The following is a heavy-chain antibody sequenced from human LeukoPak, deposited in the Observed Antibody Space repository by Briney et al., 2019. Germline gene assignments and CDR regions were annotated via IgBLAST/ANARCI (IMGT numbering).Heavy chain of an antibody. CDR3: ARVCSGGSCYTLVRRGPFDY. V-gene: IGHV3-30*02. CDR2: IRYDGGNK. D-gene: IGHD2-15*01. CDR1: GFTFSSYG. J-gene: IGHJ4*02. Sequence: GGSLRLSCAASGFTFSSYGMHWVRQAPGKGLEWVAFIRYDGGNKYYADSVKGRFTISRDNSKNTLYLQMNSLRAEDTAVYYCARVCSGGSCYTLVRRGPFDYWGQGTLVTVSS.